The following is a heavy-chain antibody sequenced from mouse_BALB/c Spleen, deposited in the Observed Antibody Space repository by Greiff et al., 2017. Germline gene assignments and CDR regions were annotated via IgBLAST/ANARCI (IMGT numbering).Heavy chain of an antibody. CDR2: IYPGDGDT. J-gene: IGHJ3*01. CDR1: GYAFSSYW. CDR3: AREGMITTGAWFAY. Sequence: QVQLQQSGAELVRPGSSVKISCKASGYAFSSYWMNWVKQRPGQGLEWIGQIYPGDGDTNYNGKFKGKATLTADKSSSTAYMQLSSLTSEDSAVYFCAREGMITTGAWFAYWGQGTLVTVSA. D-gene: IGHD2-4*01. V-gene: IGHV1-80*01.